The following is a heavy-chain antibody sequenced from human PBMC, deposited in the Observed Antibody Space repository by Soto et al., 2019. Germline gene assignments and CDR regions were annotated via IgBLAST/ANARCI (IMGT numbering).Heavy chain of an antibody. J-gene: IGHJ6*02. CDR2: IWYDGSNK. CDR1: GFTFSSYG. V-gene: IGHV3-33*01. CDR3: ARDGRPDHRWDGMDV. Sequence: QVQLVESGGGVVQPGRSLRLSCAASGFTFSSYGMHWVRQAPGKGLAWVAVIWYDGSNKYYADSVKGRFTISRDNSKNTLYLQMNSLRAEDTAVYYCARDGRPDHRWDGMDVWGQGTTVTVSS. D-gene: IGHD1-26*01.